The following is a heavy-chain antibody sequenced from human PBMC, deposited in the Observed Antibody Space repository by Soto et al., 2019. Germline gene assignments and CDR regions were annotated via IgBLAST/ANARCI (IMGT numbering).Heavy chain of an antibody. CDR1: GYSFASYW. CDR3: ARTRSFTLGFYYDGMDV. D-gene: IGHD6-6*01. J-gene: IGHJ6*02. Sequence: VASQRISCQVSGYSFASYWIGWVRQIPGKDLEWMGIIYPGYSDTRYSPSFQGQVTISADKSLRTAYLQWTSLKASDTALYYCARTRSFTLGFYYDGMDVWGQGTTVTVYS. V-gene: IGHV5-51*01. CDR2: IYPGYSDT.